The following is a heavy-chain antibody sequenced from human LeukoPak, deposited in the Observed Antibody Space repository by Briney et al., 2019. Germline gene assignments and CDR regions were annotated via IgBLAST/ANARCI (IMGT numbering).Heavy chain of an antibody. CDR1: GYTFTSYD. CDR3: ARGRDNWNYASWFDP. V-gene: IGHV1-8*01. J-gene: IGHJ5*02. Sequence: GASVKVSCKASGYTFTSYDINWVRQATGQGLEWMGWMNPNSGNTGYAQKFQGRVTMTRNTSISTAYMELSSLRSEDTAVYYCARGRDNWNYASWFDPWGQGTLVTVSS. D-gene: IGHD1-7*01. CDR2: MNPNSGNT.